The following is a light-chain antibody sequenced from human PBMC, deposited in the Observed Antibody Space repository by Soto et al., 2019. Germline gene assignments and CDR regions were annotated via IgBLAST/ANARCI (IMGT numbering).Light chain of an antibody. V-gene: IGKV3-20*01. Sequence: EIVLTQSPGTLSLSPGERAALSCRASQSVSSTYLAWYQQKPGQAPRLLIYGASSRATGIPDRFSGSGSGTDFTLTIGRLEPEEFAVYYCQQHGSSQTLGGGTRVDIK. CDR3: QQHGSSQT. CDR2: GAS. CDR1: QSVSSTY. J-gene: IGKJ4*01.